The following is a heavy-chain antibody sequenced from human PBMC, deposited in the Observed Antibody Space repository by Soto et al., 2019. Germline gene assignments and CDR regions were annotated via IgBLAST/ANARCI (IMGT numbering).Heavy chain of an antibody. V-gene: IGHV3-33*01. J-gene: IGHJ4*02. CDR1: GFTFSSFG. CDR3: ARYYGDYSAFDY. CDR2: IWYDGSNK. D-gene: IGHD4-17*01. Sequence: QVQLVESGGGVVQPGRSLRLSCAASGFTFSSFGMHWVRQAPGKGLAWVAVIWYDGSNKYYADSVKGRFTISRDNSKNTLYLQMNSLRAEDTAVYYCARYYGDYSAFDYWGQGTLVTVSS.